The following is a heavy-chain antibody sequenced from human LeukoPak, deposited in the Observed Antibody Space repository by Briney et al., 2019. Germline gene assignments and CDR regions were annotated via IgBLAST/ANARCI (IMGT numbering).Heavy chain of an antibody. CDR3: ARHYYDTSGLDYFDY. CDR2: IYYSGST. V-gene: IGHV4-59*08. CDR1: LGSLSSNY. Sequence: PSETLSLTRSVSLGSLSSNYWSWIPQPPWKGQEWIGYIYYSGSTNYNPSLKSRVTISLDTSKNQFSLTLRSVTAADTAVYYCARHYYDTSGLDYFDYWGQGTLVTVS. J-gene: IGHJ4*02. D-gene: IGHD3-22*01.